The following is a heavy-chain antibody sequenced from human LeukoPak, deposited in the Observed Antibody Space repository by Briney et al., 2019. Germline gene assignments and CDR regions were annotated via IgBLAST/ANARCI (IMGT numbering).Heavy chain of an antibody. Sequence: PSETLSLTCTVSGGSISSYYWSWIRQPPGKGLEWIGSIYYSGSTYYNPSLKSRVTISVDTSKNQFSLKLSSVTAADTAVYYCARHYYDSSGPPYYYYMDVWGKGTTVTISS. V-gene: IGHV4-59*05. CDR1: GGSISSYY. D-gene: IGHD3-22*01. CDR2: IYYSGST. J-gene: IGHJ6*03. CDR3: ARHYYDSSGPPYYYYMDV.